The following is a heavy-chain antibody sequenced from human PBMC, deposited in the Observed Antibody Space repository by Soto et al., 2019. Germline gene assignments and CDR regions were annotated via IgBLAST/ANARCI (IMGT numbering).Heavy chain of an antibody. CDR2: ISYDGSNK. J-gene: IGHJ4*02. CDR1: GFTFSSYG. Sequence: PGGSLRLSCAASGFTFSSYGMHWVRQAPGKGLEWVAVISYDGSNKYYADSGKGRFTISRDNSKNTLYLQMNSLRAEDTAVYYCANIPRGGKHDYWGQGTPVTVSS. CDR3: ANIPRGGKHDY. V-gene: IGHV3-30*18. D-gene: IGHD2-15*01.